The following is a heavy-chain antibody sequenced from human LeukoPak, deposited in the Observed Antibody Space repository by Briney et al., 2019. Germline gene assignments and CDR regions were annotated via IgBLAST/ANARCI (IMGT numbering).Heavy chain of an antibody. CDR1: GFTFSSYE. CDR3: ARELRGVSNWFDP. D-gene: IGHD3-10*01. J-gene: IGHJ5*02. CDR2: ISSSGSTK. Sequence: GGPLRLSCTASGFTFSSYEMNWVCQAPGKGLEWVSYISSSGSTKYYADSVKGRFTISRDNAKNSLYLQMNSLRAEDTAVYYCARELRGVSNWFDPWGQGTLVTVSS. V-gene: IGHV3-48*03.